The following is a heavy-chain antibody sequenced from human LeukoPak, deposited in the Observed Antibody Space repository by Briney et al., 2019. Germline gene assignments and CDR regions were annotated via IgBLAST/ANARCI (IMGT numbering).Heavy chain of an antibody. Sequence: PSETLSLTCTVSGGSINSYYWTWIRQPPGKGLEGIGYIYYSGSTHYNPSLNSRVTISMDTSKNHFSLKLSSVTAADTAIYYCARTSRHFYGSGSNLTPWPADMDVWGQGTKVTVSS. CDR2: IYYSGST. CDR1: GGSINSYY. J-gene: IGHJ6*02. V-gene: IGHV4-59*01. D-gene: IGHD3-10*01. CDR3: ARTSRHFYGSGSNLTPWPADMDV.